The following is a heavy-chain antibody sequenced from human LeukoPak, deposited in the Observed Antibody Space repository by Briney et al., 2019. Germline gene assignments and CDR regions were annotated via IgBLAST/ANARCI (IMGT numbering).Heavy chain of an antibody. CDR2: IIPIFGTA. J-gene: IGHJ6*02. D-gene: IGHD3-10*01. V-gene: IGHV1-69*13. CDR1: GGTFSSYA. Sequence: SVKVSCKASGGTFSSYAISWARQAPGQGLEWMGGIIPIFGTANYAQKFQGRVTITADESTSTAYMELSSLRSEDTAVYYCARDQITMVRGVVYYYYGMDVWGQGTTGTVSS. CDR3: ARDQITMVRGVVYYYYGMDV.